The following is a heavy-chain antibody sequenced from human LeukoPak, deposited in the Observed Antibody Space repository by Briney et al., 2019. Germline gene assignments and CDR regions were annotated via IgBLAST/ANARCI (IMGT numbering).Heavy chain of an antibody. CDR1: GFTFNNYA. V-gene: IGHV3-15*01. D-gene: IGHD2-2*02. CDR3: ARYCSSTSCYKPP. CDR2: IKSKTDGGTT. Sequence: GGSLRLSCAASGFTFNNYAMNWVRQAPGKGLEWVGRIKSKTDGGTTDYAAPVKGRFTISRDDSKNTLYLHLNSLKTEDTAVYYCARYCSSTSCYKPPWGQGTLVTVSS. J-gene: IGHJ5*02.